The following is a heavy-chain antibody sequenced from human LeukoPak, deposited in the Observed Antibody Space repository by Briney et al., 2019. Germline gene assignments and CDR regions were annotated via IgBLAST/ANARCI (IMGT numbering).Heavy chain of an antibody. D-gene: IGHD3-22*01. V-gene: IGHV1-2*06. CDR1: GYTFTGYY. J-gene: IGHJ4*02. CDR3: ARVSDDSSGYYSGCFDY. Sequence: ASVKVSCKASGYTFTGYYMHWVRQAPGQGLEWMGRINPNSGGTNYAQKFQGRVTITTDESTSTAYMELSSLRSEDTAVYYCARVSDDSSGYYSGCFDYWGQGTLVSVSS. CDR2: INPNSGGT.